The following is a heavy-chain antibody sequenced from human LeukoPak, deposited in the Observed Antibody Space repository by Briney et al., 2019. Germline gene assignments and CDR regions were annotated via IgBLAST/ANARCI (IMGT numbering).Heavy chain of an antibody. V-gene: IGHV3-48*01. CDR3: AKESYCYDSSGYYAYYFDY. D-gene: IGHD3-22*01. Sequence: GGSLRLSCAASGFSFSSYSLNWVRQAAGKGLEWVSYITGSSSTINYADSVKGRFTISRDKANNSLYLQMHSLRAEDTAVYYCAKESYCYDSSGYYAYYFDYWGQGTLVTVSS. CDR2: ITGSSSTI. CDR1: GFSFSSYS. J-gene: IGHJ4*02.